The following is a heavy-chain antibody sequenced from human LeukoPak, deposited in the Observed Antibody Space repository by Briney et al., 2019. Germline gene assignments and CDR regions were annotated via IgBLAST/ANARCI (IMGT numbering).Heavy chain of an antibody. CDR3: AKRGNVDTAMVKDY. CDR2: IRYDGSNK. V-gene: IGHV3-30*02. J-gene: IGHJ4*02. CDR1: GFTFSSYG. D-gene: IGHD5-18*01. Sequence: GGSLRLSCAASGFTFSSYGMHWVRQAPGKGLEWVAFIRYDGSNKYYADSVKGRFTISRDNSKNTLYLQMNSLRAEDTAVYYCAKRGNVDTAMVKDYWGQGTLVAVSS.